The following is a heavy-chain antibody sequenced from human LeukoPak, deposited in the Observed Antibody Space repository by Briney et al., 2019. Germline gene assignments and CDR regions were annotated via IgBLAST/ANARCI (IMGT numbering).Heavy chain of an antibody. CDR2: IIPILGIA. D-gene: IGHD4-17*01. J-gene: IGHJ4*02. Sequence: SVKVSCKASGGTFSSYAISWVRPAPGQGLEWMGRIIPILGIANYAQKFQGRVTITADKSTSTAYMELSSLRSEDTAVYYCARVNYGGKTYDYWGQGTLVTVSS. V-gene: IGHV1-69*04. CDR3: ARVNYGGKTYDY. CDR1: GGTFSSYA.